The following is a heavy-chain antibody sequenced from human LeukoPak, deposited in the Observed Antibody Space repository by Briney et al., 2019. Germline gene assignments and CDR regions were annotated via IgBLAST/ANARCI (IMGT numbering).Heavy chain of an antibody. D-gene: IGHD3-16*01. CDR2: ISGSGGST. V-gene: IGHV3-23*01. CDR1: GFTFSSYA. J-gene: IGHJ6*02. CDR3: AREFSVWGSYYGMDV. Sequence: GSLRLSCAASGFTFSSYAMSWVRQAPGKGLEWVSAISGSGGSTYYADSVKGRFTISRDNAKNSLYLQMNSLRAEDTAAYYCAREFSVWGSYYGMDVWGQGTTVTVSS.